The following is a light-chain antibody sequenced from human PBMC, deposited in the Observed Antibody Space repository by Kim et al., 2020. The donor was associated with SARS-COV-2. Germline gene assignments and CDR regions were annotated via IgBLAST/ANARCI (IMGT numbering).Light chain of an antibody. CDR2: DAS. CDR1: QSVSSY. J-gene: IGKJ2*02. Sequence: EIVLTQSPATLSLSPGERATLSCRASQSVSSYLAWYQQKPGQAPRLLIYDASNRATGIPARFSGSGSGTDFTLTISSLEPEDFAVYYCQQRSNWPPWTFGQGTKLEF. V-gene: IGKV3-11*01. CDR3: QQRSNWPPWT.